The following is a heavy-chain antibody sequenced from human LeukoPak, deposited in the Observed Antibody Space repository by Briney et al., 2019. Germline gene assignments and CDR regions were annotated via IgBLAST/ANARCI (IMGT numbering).Heavy chain of an antibody. D-gene: IGHD5-24*01. V-gene: IGHV3-64*01. CDR2: ISINGGST. CDR3: ARERPASRDGYNALEH. CDR1: GFTFSSYA. Sequence: PGGSLRLSRAASGFTFSSYAMHWVRQAPGKGLEYVSAISINGGSTYYANSVKGRFTISRDNSKNTLYLQMGSLRAEDMAVYYCARERPASRDGYNALEHWGQGTLVTVSS. J-gene: IGHJ1*01.